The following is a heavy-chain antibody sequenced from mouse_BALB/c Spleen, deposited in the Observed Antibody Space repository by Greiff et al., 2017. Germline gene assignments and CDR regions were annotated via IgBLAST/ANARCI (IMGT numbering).Heavy chain of an antibody. CDR1: GFTFSSFG. CDR3: ARSRYYYGSSYKDAMDY. CDR2: ISSGSSTI. Sequence: EVMLVESGGGLVQPGGSRKLSCAASGFTFSSFGMHWVRQAPEKGLELVAYISSGSSTIYYADTVKGRFTISRDNPKNTLFLQMTSLRSEDTAMYYCARSRYYYGSSYKDAMDYWGQGTSVTVSS. D-gene: IGHD1-1*01. J-gene: IGHJ4*01. V-gene: IGHV5-17*02.